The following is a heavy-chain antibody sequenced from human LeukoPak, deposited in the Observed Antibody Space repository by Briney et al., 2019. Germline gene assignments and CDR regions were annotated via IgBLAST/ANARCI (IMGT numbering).Heavy chain of an antibody. D-gene: IGHD1-7*01. CDR2: IYHSGST. CDR1: GGSISSSNW. V-gene: IGHV4-4*02. J-gene: IGHJ2*01. Sequence: PSGTLSLTCAVSGGSISSSNWWSWVRQPPGKGLEWIGEIYHSGSTNYNPSLKSRVTISVDKSKNQFSLKLSSVTAADTAVYYCARPGITGTHRRPKYFDLWGRGTLVTVSS. CDR3: ARPGITGTHRRPKYFDL.